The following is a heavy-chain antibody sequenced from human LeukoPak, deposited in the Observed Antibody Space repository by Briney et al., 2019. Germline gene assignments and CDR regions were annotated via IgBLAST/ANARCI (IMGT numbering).Heavy chain of an antibody. CDR3: ARDGSGYDDAFDI. V-gene: IGHV3-21*01. D-gene: IGHD3-10*01. CDR2: ISSSSSYI. CDR1: GFTFSSYE. Sequence: PGGSLRLSCAASGFTFSSYEMNWVRQAPGKGLEWVSSISSSSSYIYYADSLKGRFTISRDNARNSLYLQMNSLRAEDTAVYYCARDGSGYDDAFDIWGQGTMVTVSS. J-gene: IGHJ3*02.